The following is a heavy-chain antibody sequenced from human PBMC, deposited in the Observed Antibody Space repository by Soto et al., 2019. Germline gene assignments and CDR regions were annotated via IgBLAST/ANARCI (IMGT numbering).Heavy chain of an antibody. CDR2: IIPIFGTA. V-gene: IGHV1-69*06. D-gene: IGHD5-18*01. CDR1: GGTFSSYA. CDR3: ARDESAMVSPFFDY. Sequence: SVKVSCKASGGTFSSYAISWVRQAPGQGLEWMGGIIPIFGTANYAQKFQGRVTITADKSTSTANMELSSLRSEDTAVYYCARDESAMVSPFFDYWGQGTLVTVSS. J-gene: IGHJ4*02.